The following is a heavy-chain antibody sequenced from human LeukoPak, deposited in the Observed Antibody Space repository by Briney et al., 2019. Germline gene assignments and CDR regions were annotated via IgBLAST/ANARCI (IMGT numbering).Heavy chain of an antibody. CDR1: GFTFSSYS. CDR2: ISSSSSTI. J-gene: IGHJ6*02. V-gene: IGHV3-48*02. Sequence: GGSLRLSCAASGFTFSSYSMNWVRQAPGKGLEWVSYISSSSSTIYYADSVKGRFTISRDNSKNTLYLQMNSLRDEDTAVYYCAKEYYDFWSGLFWDVWGQGTTVTVSS. D-gene: IGHD3-3*01. CDR3: AKEYYDFWSGLFWDV.